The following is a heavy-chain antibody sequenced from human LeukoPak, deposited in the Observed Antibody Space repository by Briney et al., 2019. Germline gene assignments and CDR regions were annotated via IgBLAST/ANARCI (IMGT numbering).Heavy chain of an antibody. V-gene: IGHV4-34*01. J-gene: IGHJ5*02. D-gene: IGHD3-9*01. CDR2: INHSGST. CDR3: ARRRFDWLLSRKNNWFDP. CDR1: GGSFSGYY. Sequence: SETLSLTCAVYGGSFSGYYWSWIRQPPGKGLEWIGEINHSGSTNYNPSLKSRVTISVDTSKNKFSLKLSSVTAADTAVYYCARRRFDWLLSRKNNWFDPWGQGTLVTVSS.